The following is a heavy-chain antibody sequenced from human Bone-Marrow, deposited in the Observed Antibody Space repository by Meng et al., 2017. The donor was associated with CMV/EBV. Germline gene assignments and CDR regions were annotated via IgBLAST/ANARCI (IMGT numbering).Heavy chain of an antibody. Sequence: GESLKISCAASGFTFSSYSMNWVRQAPGKGLEWVSYISSSSSTIYYADSVKGRFTISRDNAKNSLYLQMNSLRAEDTAVYFCGVTTVGYYYYGMDVWGQGTTVTGSS. V-gene: IGHV3-48*04. J-gene: IGHJ6*01. D-gene: IGHD4-11*01. CDR1: GFTFSSYS. CDR2: ISSSSSTI. CDR3: GVTTVGYYYYGMDV.